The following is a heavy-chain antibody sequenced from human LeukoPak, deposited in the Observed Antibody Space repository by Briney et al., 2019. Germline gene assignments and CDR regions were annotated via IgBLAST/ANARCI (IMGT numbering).Heavy chain of an antibody. Sequence: SETLSLTCTVSGGSLSSYYWSWIRQPPGKGLEWIGYIYYSGSTNYNPSLKSRVTISVDTSKNQFSLKLSSVTAADTAVYYCARRGSSRANWFDPWGQGTLVTVSS. CDR1: GGSLSSYY. CDR2: IYYSGST. J-gene: IGHJ5*02. V-gene: IGHV4-59*08. D-gene: IGHD1-26*01. CDR3: ARRGSSRANWFDP.